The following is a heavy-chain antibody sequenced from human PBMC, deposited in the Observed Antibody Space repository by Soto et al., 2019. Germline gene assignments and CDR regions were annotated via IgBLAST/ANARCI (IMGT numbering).Heavy chain of an antibody. CDR3: ARELTMIVDN. CDR2: MKPDSGNT. J-gene: IGHJ4*02. Sequence: QVQLVQSGAEVKKPGASVKVSCKASGYTFTSYDVNWVRQATGQGLEWRGWMKPDSGNTGYAQKCQGRVTMTRNTSISTAYIELRGLRSEDTAVYYCARELTMIVDNWGQGTLVAVSS. V-gene: IGHV1-8*01. D-gene: IGHD3-22*01. CDR1: GYTFTSYD.